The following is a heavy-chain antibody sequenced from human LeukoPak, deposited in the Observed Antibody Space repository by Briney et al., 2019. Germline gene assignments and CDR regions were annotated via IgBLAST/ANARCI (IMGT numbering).Heavy chain of an antibody. CDR3: AKTLSSGQRTFDY. CDR1: GFTFSSYW. V-gene: IGHV3-7*03. CDR2: IEQDGSEK. Sequence: PGGSLRLSCAASGFTFSSYWMYWVRQAPGKGLEWVANIEQDGSEKYYVDSVKGRFTISRDNAKNSLFLQMTSLRAEDTAVYYCAKTLSSGQRTFDYWGQGALVTVSS. J-gene: IGHJ4*02. D-gene: IGHD6-19*01.